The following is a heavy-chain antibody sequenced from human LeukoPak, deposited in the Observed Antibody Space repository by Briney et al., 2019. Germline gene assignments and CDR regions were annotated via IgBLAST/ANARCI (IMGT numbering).Heavy chain of an antibody. CDR1: GFTFSSYW. Sequence: PGGSLRLSCAASGFTFSSYWMSWVRQAPGEGLEWVANIKQDGSEKYYVDSVKGRLTISRDNAKNSLYLQMNSLRAEDTAVYYCAREDSGWSAGDAFDIWGQGTMVTVSS. CDR2: IKQDGSEK. D-gene: IGHD6-19*01. J-gene: IGHJ3*02. V-gene: IGHV3-7*01. CDR3: AREDSGWSAGDAFDI.